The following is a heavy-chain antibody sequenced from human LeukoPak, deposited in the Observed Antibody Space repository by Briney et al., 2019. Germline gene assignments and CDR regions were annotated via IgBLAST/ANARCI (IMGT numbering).Heavy chain of an antibody. V-gene: IGHV1-2*02. Sequence: ASVKVSCKASGYTFTGYYMHWVRQAPGQGLEWMGWINPNSGGTNYAQKFQGRVTMTRNTSISTAYMELSSLRSEDTAVYYCARGRDSSGWDLDYWGQGTLVTVSS. CDR3: ARGRDSSGWDLDY. D-gene: IGHD6-19*01. CDR1: GYTFTGYY. J-gene: IGHJ4*02. CDR2: INPNSGGT.